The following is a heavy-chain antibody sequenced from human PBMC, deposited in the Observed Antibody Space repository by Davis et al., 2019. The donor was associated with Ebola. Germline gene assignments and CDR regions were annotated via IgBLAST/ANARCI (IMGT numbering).Heavy chain of an antibody. CDR1: GFTFSSYE. CDR3: AKDRRDYGDYFDY. Sequence: GGSLRLSCAASGFTFSSYELNWVRQAPGKGLEWVSYISSSGNTIYYADSVKGRFTISRDNSKNTLYLQMNSLRAEDTAVYYCAKDRRDYGDYFDYWGQGSLVTVSS. J-gene: IGHJ4*02. CDR2: ISSSGNTI. D-gene: IGHD4-17*01. V-gene: IGHV3-48*03.